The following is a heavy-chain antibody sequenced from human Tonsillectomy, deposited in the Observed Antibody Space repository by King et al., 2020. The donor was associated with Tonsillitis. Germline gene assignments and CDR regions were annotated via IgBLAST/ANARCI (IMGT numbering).Heavy chain of an antibody. V-gene: IGHV4-34*01. CDR2: INHSGST. D-gene: IGHD3-10*01. J-gene: IGHJ3*02. CDR1: GGSFSGYY. CDR3: ARGRYYGSGSYGAFDI. Sequence: VQLQQWGAGLLKPSETLSLTCAVYGGSFSGYYWSWIRQPPGKGLEWIGEINHSGSTNYNPSLKSRVPISVDTAKNQFSLKLGSVTAADTAVYYCARGRYYGSGSYGAFDIWGQGTMVTVSS.